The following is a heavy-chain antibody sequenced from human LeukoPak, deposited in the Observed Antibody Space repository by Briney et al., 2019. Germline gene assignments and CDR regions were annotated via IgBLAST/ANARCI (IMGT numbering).Heavy chain of an antibody. D-gene: IGHD1-26*01. CDR1: GYTFTSYG. J-gene: IGHJ4*02. CDR2: ISAYNGNT. Sequence: ASVKVSCKASGYTFTSYGISWVRQAPGQGLEWMGWISAYNGNTNYAQKLQGRVTMTTDTSTSTAYMELRSLRSDDTAVYYCARSASGIVGATPFDYWGQGTLVTVSS. CDR3: ARSASGIVGATPFDY. V-gene: IGHV1-18*01.